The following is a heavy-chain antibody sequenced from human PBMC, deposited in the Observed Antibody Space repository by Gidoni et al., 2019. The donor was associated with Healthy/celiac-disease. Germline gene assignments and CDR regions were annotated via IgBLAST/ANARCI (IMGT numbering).Heavy chain of an antibody. Sequence: EVQLVESGGGLVKPGGALRPSCAASGFTFRSYSMNWVRQAPGKGLEWVSSISSSSSYIYYADSVKGRFTISRDNAKNSLYLQMNSLRAEDTAVYYCASWGDSGYYYYYGMDVWGQGTTVTVSS. CDR3: ASWGDSGYYYYYGMDV. D-gene: IGHD3-10*01. CDR2: ISSSSSYI. J-gene: IGHJ6*02. CDR1: GFTFRSYS. V-gene: IGHV3-21*01.